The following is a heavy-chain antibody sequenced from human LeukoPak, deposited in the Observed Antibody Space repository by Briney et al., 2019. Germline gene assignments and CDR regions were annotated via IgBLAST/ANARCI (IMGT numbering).Heavy chain of an antibody. J-gene: IGHJ5*02. CDR3: ARRRRMVRGVISWFDP. V-gene: IGHV4-34*01. CDR1: GGSFSGYY. CDR2: INHSGST. Sequence: SETLSLTCAVYGGSFSGYYWSWIRQPPGKGLEWIGEINHSGSTNYNPSLNSRVTISVDTSKNQFSVKLTSVTAEDTAVYYCARRRRMVRGVISWFDPWGQGTLVTVSS. D-gene: IGHD3-10*01.